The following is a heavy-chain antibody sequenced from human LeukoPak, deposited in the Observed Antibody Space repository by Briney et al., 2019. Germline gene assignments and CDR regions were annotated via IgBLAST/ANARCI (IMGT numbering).Heavy chain of an antibody. CDR1: GGSISSSSYY. CDR2: IYYSGST. CDR3: ARRVESGYYGSGSRTTYFDY. Sequence: KPSETLSLTXTVSGGSISSSSYYWGGIRQPPGKGLEWIGSIYYSGSTYYNPSLKSRVTISVDTSKNQFSLKLSSVTAADTAVYYCARRVESGYYGSGSRTTYFDYWGQGTLVTVSS. V-gene: IGHV4-39*01. J-gene: IGHJ4*02. D-gene: IGHD3-10*01.